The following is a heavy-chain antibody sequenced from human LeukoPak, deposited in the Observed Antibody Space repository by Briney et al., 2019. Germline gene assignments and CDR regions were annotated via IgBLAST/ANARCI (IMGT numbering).Heavy chain of an antibody. J-gene: IGHJ3*02. V-gene: IGHV3-23*01. CDR2: ISYSGGST. Sequence: GGSLRLSCAASGFTFSSYAMSWVRQAPGKGLEWVSTISYSGGSTYYADSVKGRFAISRDSSKNTLYLQMNGLRGEDTAVYYCAKDDGGSPPDAFDIWGQGTVVTVSS. D-gene: IGHD3-10*01. CDR1: GFTFSSYA. CDR3: AKDDGGSPPDAFDI.